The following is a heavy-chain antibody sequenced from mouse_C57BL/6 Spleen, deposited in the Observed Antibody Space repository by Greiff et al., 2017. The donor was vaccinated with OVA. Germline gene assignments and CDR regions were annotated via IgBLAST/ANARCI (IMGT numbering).Heavy chain of an antibody. CDR1: GYTFTSYW. CDR3: ARTGWDRDYFDY. CDR2: IHPNSGST. J-gene: IGHJ2*01. V-gene: IGHV1-64*01. Sequence: VQLQQPGAELVKPGASVKLSCKASGYTFTSYWMRWVKQRPGQGLEWIGMIHPNSGSTNYNEKFKSKATLTVDKSSSTAYMQLSSLTSEDSAVYYCARTGWDRDYFDYWGQGTTLTVSS. D-gene: IGHD3-3*01.